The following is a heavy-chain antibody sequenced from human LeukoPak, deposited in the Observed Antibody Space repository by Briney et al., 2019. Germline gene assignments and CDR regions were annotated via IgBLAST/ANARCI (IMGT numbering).Heavy chain of an antibody. V-gene: IGHV3-30*03. D-gene: IGHD3-22*01. CDR3: ARRNYDSSGPFDY. Sequence: GGSLRLSCAASGFTFSSYGMHWVRQAPGKGLEWVAVISYDGSNKYYADSVKGRFTISRDNSKNTLYLQMNSLRAEDTAVYYCARRNYDSSGPFDYWGQGTLVTVSS. CDR2: ISYDGSNK. J-gene: IGHJ4*02. CDR1: GFTFSSYG.